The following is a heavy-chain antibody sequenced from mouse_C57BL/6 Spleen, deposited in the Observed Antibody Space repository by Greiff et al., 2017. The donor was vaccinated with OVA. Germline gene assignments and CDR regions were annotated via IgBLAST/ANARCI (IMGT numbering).Heavy chain of an antibody. CDR3: ARERDGYFDY. V-gene: IGHV3-1*01. CDR2: ISYSGST. CDR1: GYSITSGYD. Sequence: EVQVVESGPGMVKPSQSLSLTCTVTGYSITSGYDWHWIRHFPGNKLEWMGYISYSGSTNYNPSLKSRISITHDTSKNHFFLKLNSVTTEDTATYYCARERDGYFDYWGQGTTLTVSS. J-gene: IGHJ2*01. D-gene: IGHD2-3*01.